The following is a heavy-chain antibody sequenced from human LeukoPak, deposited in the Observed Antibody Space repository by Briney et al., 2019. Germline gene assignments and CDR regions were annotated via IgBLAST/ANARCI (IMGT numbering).Heavy chain of an antibody. V-gene: IGHV3-21*01. J-gene: IGHJ4*02. CDR1: GFTFSSYN. D-gene: IGHD3-16*01. CDR2: ISSSSSYI. Sequence: GGSLRLSCAASGFTFSSYNMNWVRQAPGKGLEWVSFISSSSSYIYYADSVKGRFTISRDNAKNSLYLQMNSLRAEDTAVYYCARDYAYGGFSDYWGQGTLVTVSS. CDR3: ARDYAYGGFSDY.